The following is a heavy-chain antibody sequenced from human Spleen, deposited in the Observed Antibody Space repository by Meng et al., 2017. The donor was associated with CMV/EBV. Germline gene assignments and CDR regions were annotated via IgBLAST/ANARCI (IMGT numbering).Heavy chain of an antibody. CDR3: ARDIVREQVGSSYYYYGMDV. V-gene: IGHV1-18*04. J-gene: IGHJ6*02. D-gene: IGHD1-26*01. CDR1: GYTFTGYY. CDR2: ISAYNGNT. Sequence: ASVKVSCKASGYTFTGYYIHWVRQAPGQGLEWMGWISAYNGNTNYAQKLQGRVTMTTDTSTSTAYMELRSLRSDDTAVYYCARDIVREQVGSSYYYYGMDVWGQGTTVTVSS.